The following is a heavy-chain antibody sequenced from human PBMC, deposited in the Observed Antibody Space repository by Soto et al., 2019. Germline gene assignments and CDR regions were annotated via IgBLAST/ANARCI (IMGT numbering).Heavy chain of an antibody. CDR2: SRHKAAGYTT. Sequence: EVQLVESGGGLVQPGGSLRLSCAASGFSFSDYYMDWVRQAPGKGLEWVARSRHKAAGYTTLYAASVKGTLTISRDDSKNSLYLQMNSLKTEDTAIYYCVGVSGTEGYTYAYWGQGTLVTVSS. J-gene: IGHJ4*02. V-gene: IGHV3-72*01. D-gene: IGHD3-10*01. CDR3: VGVSGTEGYTYAY. CDR1: GFSFSDYY.